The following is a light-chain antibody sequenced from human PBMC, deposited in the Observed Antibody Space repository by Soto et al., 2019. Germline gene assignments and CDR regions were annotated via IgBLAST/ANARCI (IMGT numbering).Light chain of an antibody. CDR2: DVT. Sequence: QSALTQPASVSGSPGQSITISCTGTSSDVGAYNYVSWYQQYPGKAPKLMIYDVTNRPSGVSNRFSGSKSGNTASLTISGLQAEDEADYYCSSHTSSSTLLLFGGGTKLTVL. CDR3: SSHTSSSTLLL. CDR1: SSDVGAYNY. J-gene: IGLJ3*02. V-gene: IGLV2-14*01.